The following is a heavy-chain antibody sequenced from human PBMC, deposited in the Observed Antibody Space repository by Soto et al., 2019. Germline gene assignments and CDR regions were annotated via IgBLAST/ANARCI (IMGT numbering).Heavy chain of an antibody. J-gene: IGHJ4*02. D-gene: IGHD3-10*01. Sequence: GESLKISCKGSGYTFTSYCMGWVRQLPGKGLEWMGIIYPADSDTRYSPPFQGQVTISADKSISTAYLQWSSLRASDTAMYFCARAYGKYFDYWGQGTPVTVYS. CDR3: ARAYGKYFDY. CDR1: GYTFTSYC. CDR2: IYPADSDT. V-gene: IGHV5-51*01.